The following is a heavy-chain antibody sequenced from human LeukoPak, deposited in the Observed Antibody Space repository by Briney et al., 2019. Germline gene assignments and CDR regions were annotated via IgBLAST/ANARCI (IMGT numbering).Heavy chain of an antibody. D-gene: IGHD6-6*01. J-gene: IGHJ4*02. Sequence: PGGSLRLSCAASGFTFSSHAMSWVRQAPGKGLEWVSSISGGGGSTYYADSVKGRFTISRDNAKNSLYLQMNSLRAEDTAVYYCARAPWSSSSGSDYWGQGTLVTVSS. CDR2: ISGGGGST. V-gene: IGHV3-23*01. CDR1: GFTFSSHA. CDR3: ARAPWSSSSGSDY.